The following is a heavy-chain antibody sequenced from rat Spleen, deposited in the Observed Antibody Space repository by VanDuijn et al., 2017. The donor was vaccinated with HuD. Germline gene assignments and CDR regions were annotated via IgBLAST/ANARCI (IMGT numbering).Heavy chain of an antibody. D-gene: IGHD4-3*01. J-gene: IGHJ3*01. CDR2: IWNTGGT. CDR3: ARGEYNSGYNQNWFAY. V-gene: IGHV2-41*01. CDR1: GFSLTSYN. Sequence: QVQLKESGPGLVQPSQTLSLTCTVAGFSLTSYNVHWVRQPPGKGLEWMGVIWNTGGTRYNSALKSRLSISKDTSKSQVFLKMSSLKTEDTATYYCARGEYNSGYNQNWFAYWGQGTLVTVS.